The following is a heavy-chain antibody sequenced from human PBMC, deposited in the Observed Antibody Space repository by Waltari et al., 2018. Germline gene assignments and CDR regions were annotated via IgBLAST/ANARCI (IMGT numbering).Heavy chain of an antibody. CDR2: VYTTGST. Sequence: QVQLQESGPRLVEPWETLSLTCTVSGASISDYSWSWIRQPAGKGLDFIGRVYTTGSTDYNPSLKSRATVSIDKSKNQFSLKLTSVTAADTAIYYCARGYADDGGEYFQYWGQGSLVSVSS. CDR1: GASISDYS. CDR3: ARGYADDGGEYFQY. D-gene: IGHD4-17*01. V-gene: IGHV4-4*07. J-gene: IGHJ1*01.